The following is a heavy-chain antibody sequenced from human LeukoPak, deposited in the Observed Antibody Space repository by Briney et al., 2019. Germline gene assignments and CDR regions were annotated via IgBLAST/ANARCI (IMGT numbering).Heavy chain of an antibody. CDR1: GSTFRSYW. J-gene: IGHJ4*02. CDR2: INQGGSVK. D-gene: IGHD5-12*01. Sequence: PGGSLRLSCAASGSTFRSYWMSWVRQAPGKGLEWVANINQGGSVKYYVDSVKGRFTISRDDAKNSLYVQMNSLRDEDTAVYYCARVGYSGWNLEYWGQGTLVTVSS. V-gene: IGHV3-7*01. CDR3: ARVGYSGWNLEY.